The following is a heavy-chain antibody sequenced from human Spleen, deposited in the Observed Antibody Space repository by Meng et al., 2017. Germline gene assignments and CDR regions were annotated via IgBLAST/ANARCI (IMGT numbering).Heavy chain of an antibody. J-gene: IGHJ4*02. CDR2: ISSNGRT. Sequence: SETLSLTCTVSGGFISIYYWTWFRQSPGKGLEWIGYISSNGRTTSNPSLKSRVAISLDTAKNQFSLKLSSATAADTAVYYCASDDSGSYQLWGQGTLVTVSS. CDR3: ASDDSGSYQL. CDR1: GGFISIYY. D-gene: IGHD1-26*01. V-gene: IGHV4-59*12.